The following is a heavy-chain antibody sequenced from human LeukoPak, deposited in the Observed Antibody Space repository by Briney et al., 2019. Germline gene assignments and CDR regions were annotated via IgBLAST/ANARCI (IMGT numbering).Heavy chain of an antibody. CDR3: AKLSSGWYRAFFDY. J-gene: IGHJ4*02. Sequence: GGSLRLSCAASAFTFSSYAMTWVRQAPGKGLEWVSAISGSGGSTYYADSVKGRFTISRDNSKNTLYLQMNSLRAEDTAVYYCAKLSSGWYRAFFDYWGQGTLVTVSS. CDR1: AFTFSSYA. D-gene: IGHD6-19*01. V-gene: IGHV3-23*01. CDR2: ISGSGGST.